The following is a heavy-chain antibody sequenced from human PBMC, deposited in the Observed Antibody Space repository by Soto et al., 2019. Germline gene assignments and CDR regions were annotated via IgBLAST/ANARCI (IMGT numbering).Heavy chain of an antibody. CDR3: AREGLAGSNYYYGMDV. CDR2: ISYDGSNK. D-gene: IGHD3-3*02. J-gene: IGHJ6*02. Sequence: HPGGSLRLSCAASGFTFSSYAMHWVRQAPGKGLEWVAVISYDGSNKYYADSVKGRFTISRDNSKNTLYLQMNSLRAEDTAVYYCAREGLAGSNYYYGMDVWGQGTTVTVSS. V-gene: IGHV3-30-3*01. CDR1: GFTFSSYA.